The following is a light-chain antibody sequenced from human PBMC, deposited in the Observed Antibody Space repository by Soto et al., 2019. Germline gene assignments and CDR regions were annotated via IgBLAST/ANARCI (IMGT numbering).Light chain of an antibody. CDR1: QSVXSSY. J-gene: IGKJ1*01. V-gene: IGKV3D-20*02. CDR2: GAY. Sequence: TGLTQSPGTLPLSPGERATLSCRASQSVXSSYLAWYQQKPGQAPRLPXXGAYXRATGIPDRFSVSGSGTDFNLTTSTLEPEDFAVEYCQQRSNWPSKRTFGQGTKVDIK. CDR3: QQRSNWPSKRT.